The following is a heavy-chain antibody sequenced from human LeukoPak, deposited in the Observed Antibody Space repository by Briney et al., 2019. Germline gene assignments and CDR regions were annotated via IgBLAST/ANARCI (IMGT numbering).Heavy chain of an antibody. CDR2: ISAYNGDA. J-gene: IGHJ4*02. CDR3: ARGYGHDY. Sequence: GASVNVSCKASGYAFSRYGINWVRQAPGQGLEWVGGISAYNGDANYAQNLQGRVTMTTDTSSSTAYMELRSLRSDDTAVYYCARGYGHDYWGQGTLVTVSS. D-gene: IGHD2-15*01. V-gene: IGHV1-18*01. CDR1: GYAFSRYG.